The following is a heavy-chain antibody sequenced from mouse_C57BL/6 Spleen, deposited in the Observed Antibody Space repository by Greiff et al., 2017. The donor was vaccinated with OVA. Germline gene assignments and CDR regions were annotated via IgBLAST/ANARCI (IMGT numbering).Heavy chain of an antibody. CDR2: IDPSDSYT. D-gene: IGHD1-1*01. CDR3: ARDYGSNYDIDY. V-gene: IGHV1-50*01. Sequence: QVQLQQPGAELVKPGASVKLSCKASGYTFTSYWMQWVKQRPGQGLEWIGEIDPSDSYTNYNQKFKGKATLTVDTSSSTAYMQLSSLTSEDSAVYYYARDYGSNYDIDYWGQGTTLTVSS. CDR1: GYTFTSYW. J-gene: IGHJ2*01.